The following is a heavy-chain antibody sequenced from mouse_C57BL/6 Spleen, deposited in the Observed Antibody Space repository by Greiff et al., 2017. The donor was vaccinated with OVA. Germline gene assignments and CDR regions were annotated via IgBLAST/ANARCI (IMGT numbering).Heavy chain of an antibody. V-gene: IGHV5-4*01. CDR1: GFTFSSHA. Sequence: EVNLVESGGGLVKPGGSLKLSCAASGFTFSSHAMSWVRQTPEKRLEWVATISDGGSYTYYPDNVKGRFTISRDNAKNNLYLQMSHLKSEDTAMYYCARDPFYYGKPYAMDYWGQGTSVTVSS. CDR3: ARDPFYYGKPYAMDY. D-gene: IGHD2-1*01. J-gene: IGHJ4*01. CDR2: ISDGGSYT.